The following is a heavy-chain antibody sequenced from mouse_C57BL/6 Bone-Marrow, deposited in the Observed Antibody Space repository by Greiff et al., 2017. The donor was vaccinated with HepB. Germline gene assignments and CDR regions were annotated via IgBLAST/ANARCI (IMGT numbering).Heavy chain of an antibody. J-gene: IGHJ4*01. CDR1: GFTFSDYG. Sequence: EVKLVESGGGLVKPGGSLKLSCAASGFTFSDYGLHWVRQAPEKGLEWVAYISSGSSTIYYADTVKGRFTISRDNATTPLFLQMTSLGSEDAAMYYCARRPRAMDDWGQGTSVTVSS. V-gene: IGHV5-17*01. CDR3: ARRPRAMDD. CDR2: ISSGSSTI.